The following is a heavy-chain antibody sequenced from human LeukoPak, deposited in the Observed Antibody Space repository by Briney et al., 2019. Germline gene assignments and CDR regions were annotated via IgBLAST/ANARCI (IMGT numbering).Heavy chain of an antibody. J-gene: IGHJ4*02. CDR1: GYTFTGYY. CDR2: INPNGGGT. Sequence: ASVKVSCKASGYTFTGYYIHWVRQAPGQGLEWMGWINPNGGGTNYAQKFQGRVTVTRDTSISTAYMELSRLRSDDTAVYYCASGRGYCNGGSCYSPFDYWGQGTLVTVSS. V-gene: IGHV1-2*02. D-gene: IGHD2-15*01. CDR3: ASGRGYCNGGSCYSPFDY.